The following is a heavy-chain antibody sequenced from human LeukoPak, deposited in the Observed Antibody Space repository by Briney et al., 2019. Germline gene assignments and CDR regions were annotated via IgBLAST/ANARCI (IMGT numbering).Heavy chain of an antibody. Sequence: GGSLRLSCAASGFTFSSYSMNWVRQAPGKGLEWVSSISGSSSYIYYADSVKGRFTISRDNAKNSLYLQMNSLRAEDTAVYYCASSGYSRGGYFDYWGQGTLVTVSS. CDR3: ASSGYSRGGYFDY. V-gene: IGHV3-21*01. D-gene: IGHD5-12*01. J-gene: IGHJ4*02. CDR2: ISGSSSYI. CDR1: GFTFSSYS.